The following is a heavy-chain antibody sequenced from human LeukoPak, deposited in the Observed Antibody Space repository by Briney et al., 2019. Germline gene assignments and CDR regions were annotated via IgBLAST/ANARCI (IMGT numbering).Heavy chain of an antibody. V-gene: IGHV4-39*01. CDR1: GGSISSSGYY. CDR2: VYYSGST. D-gene: IGHD4-17*01. CDR3: ARHDYGAKWFDP. Sequence: SETLSLTCTVSGGSISSSGYYWGWLRQPPGKGLEWIGNVYYSGSTYYNPSLKSRVTISVDTSKNQFSLKLSSVTAADTAVYYCARHDYGAKWFDPWGQGTLVTVSS. J-gene: IGHJ5*02.